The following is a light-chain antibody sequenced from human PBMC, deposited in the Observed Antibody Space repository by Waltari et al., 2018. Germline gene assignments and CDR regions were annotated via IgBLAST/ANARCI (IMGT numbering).Light chain of an antibody. CDR2: YDR. CDR3: HVWHPHVDPGV. V-gene: IGLV3-21*04. Sequence: SYVVTQPPSVSVAPGETATITCGGDNIGHYSGHWYQQKAGQAPVLVIFYDRDRPSGIPDRFSGSNSGNTATLTISRVEAGDEARYYCHVWHPHVDPGVFGTGTEVTVL. J-gene: IGLJ1*01. CDR1: NIGHYS.